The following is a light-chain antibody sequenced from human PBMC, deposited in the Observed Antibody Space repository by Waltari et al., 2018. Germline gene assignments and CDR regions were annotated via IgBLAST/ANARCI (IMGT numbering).Light chain of an antibody. Sequence: ENLLTQSPGPLSLSPGERATLSCRASQSVSSNLAWYQQKPGQVPRLLIYDASNRATGIPARFSGSGSGTDFILTISSLEPEDFAVYYCQQRTHSLTFGGGTKVEIK. CDR1: QSVSSN. V-gene: IGKV3-11*01. CDR2: DAS. CDR3: QQRTHSLT. J-gene: IGKJ4*01.